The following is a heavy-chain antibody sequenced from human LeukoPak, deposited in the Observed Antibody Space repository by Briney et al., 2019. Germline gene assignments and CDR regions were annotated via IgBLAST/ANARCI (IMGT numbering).Heavy chain of an antibody. J-gene: IGHJ3*02. V-gene: IGHV3-30*04. CDR2: ISYDGSNK. CDR3: ARGGRWGVTTFGAFDI. D-gene: IGHD4-17*01. Sequence: GGSLRLSCAASGFTFSSYAMHWVRQAPGKGLEWVAVISYDGSNKYYADSVKGRFTISRDNAKNSLYLQMNSLRAEDTAVYYCARGGRWGVTTFGAFDIWGQGTMVTVSS. CDR1: GFTFSSYA.